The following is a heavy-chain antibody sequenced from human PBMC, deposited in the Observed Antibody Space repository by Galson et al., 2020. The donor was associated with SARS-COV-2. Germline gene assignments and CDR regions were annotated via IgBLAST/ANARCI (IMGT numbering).Heavy chain of an antibody. V-gene: IGHV3-64D*06. CDR1: GFSFTDFS. CDR3: VKNLNNVDTVMLLGF. Sequence: GESLKISCSASGFSFTDFSMHWVRQAPGKGLEYVSAISSDGNSAYYADSVKGRFTISRDNSKNTVYLHISSLRAEDSALYYCVKNLNNVDTVMLLGFWGQGTLVTVSS. D-gene: IGHD3-16*01. CDR2: ISSDGNSA. J-gene: IGHJ4*02.